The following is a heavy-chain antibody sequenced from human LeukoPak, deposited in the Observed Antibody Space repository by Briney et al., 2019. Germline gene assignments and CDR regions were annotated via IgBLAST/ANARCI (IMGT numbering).Heavy chain of an antibody. V-gene: IGHV1-3*02. CDR1: GYTFTSYA. J-gene: IGHJ4*02. CDR2: SNAGNGNT. D-gene: IGHD3-9*01. Sequence: ASVKVSCKASGYTFTSYAMHWVRQAPGQRLEWMGWSNAGNGNTKYSQEFQGRVTITRDTPASTAYMELSSLRSEDMAVYYRARAGYDILTGYYSPRLDYWGQGTLVTVSS. CDR3: ARAGYDILTGYYSPRLDY.